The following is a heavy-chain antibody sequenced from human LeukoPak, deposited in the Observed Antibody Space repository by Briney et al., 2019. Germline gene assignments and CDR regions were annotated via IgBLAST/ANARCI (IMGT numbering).Heavy chain of an antibody. J-gene: IGHJ4*02. CDR2: ISYDGTNK. CDR3: AKDDRGNEAPFDY. V-gene: IGHV3-30*18. Sequence: GGSLRLSCAASGFTFSNYDMHWARQAPGKGLEWVAVISYDGTNKYYADSVKGRFTISRDNSKNTLHLQMNSLRAEDTAVYYCAKDDRGNEAPFDYWGQGTLVTVSS. CDR1: GFTFSNYD.